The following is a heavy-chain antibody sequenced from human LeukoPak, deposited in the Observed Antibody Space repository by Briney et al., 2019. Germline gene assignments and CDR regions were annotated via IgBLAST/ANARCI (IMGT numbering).Heavy chain of an antibody. CDR1: GFTFSSYW. J-gene: IGHJ4*02. Sequence: GGSLRLSCAASGFTFSSYWMHWVRKAPGKGVEWVANIKQDGSEKYYVDSVKGRFTISRDNAKNSLYLQMNSLRAEDTAVYYCARVEHSSWYYFDYWGQGTLVTVSS. CDR2: IKQDGSEK. D-gene: IGHD3-22*01. CDR3: ARVEHSSWYYFDY. V-gene: IGHV3-7*01.